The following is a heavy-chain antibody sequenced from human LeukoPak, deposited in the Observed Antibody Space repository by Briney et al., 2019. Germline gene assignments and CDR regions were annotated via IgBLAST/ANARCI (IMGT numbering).Heavy chain of an antibody. J-gene: IGHJ4*02. CDR3: ARRSPYSSDWYLDY. CDR2: INRDGSEK. Sequence: PGGSLRLSCAASEFTFSSYWMSWVRQAPGKGLEWVAVINRDGSEKHYVDSVKGRFTISRDNAKNSLFLQMNSLRAEDTAVYYCARRSPYSSDWYLDYWGQGTLVTVSS. D-gene: IGHD6-19*01. V-gene: IGHV3-7*02. CDR1: EFTFSSYW.